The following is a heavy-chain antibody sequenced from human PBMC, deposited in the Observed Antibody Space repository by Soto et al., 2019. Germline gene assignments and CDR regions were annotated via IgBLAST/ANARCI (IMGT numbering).Heavy chain of an antibody. CDR1: GFTFDDYA. CDR2: ISWNSGSI. D-gene: IGHD3-22*01. J-gene: IGHJ4*02. V-gene: IGHV3-9*01. Sequence: PGGSLRLSCAASGFTFDDYAMHWVRQAPGKGLEWVSGISWNSGSIGYADSVKGRFTISRDNAKNSLYLQMNSLRAEDTALYYCAKGEYYDSSGYYYYFDYWGQGTLVTVS. CDR3: AKGEYYDSSGYYYYFDY.